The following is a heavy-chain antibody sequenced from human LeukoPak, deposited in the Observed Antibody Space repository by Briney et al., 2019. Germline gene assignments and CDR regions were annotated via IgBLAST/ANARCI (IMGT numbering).Heavy chain of an antibody. J-gene: IGHJ3*02. CDR1: GASPSGHY. CDR3: ARDRISINALDM. CDR2: ISHIGST. V-gene: IGHV4-59*11. Sequence: PPETLSLTCTVSGASPSGHYLTWLRPPPGGGLEWIGYISHIGSTNYNTSPKRRLTISVDTSKNQFSLKLTSVTAADTAVYYCARDRISINALDMWGQGTMVTVSS. D-gene: IGHD1-14*01.